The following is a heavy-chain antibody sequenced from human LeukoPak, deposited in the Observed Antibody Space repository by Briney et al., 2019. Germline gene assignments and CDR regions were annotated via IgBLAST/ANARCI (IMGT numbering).Heavy chain of an antibody. V-gene: IGHV3-66*01. J-gene: IGHJ4*02. CDR3: ARDQGSR. CDR1: GFTVSSIY. CDR2: VYTSGTT. D-gene: IGHD6-13*01. Sequence: GGSLRLSCAASGFTVSSIYMSWVRQAPGKGLEWVSVVYTSGTTYYADPVKGRFIISRDNSKNTLYLQMNSLRAEDTAIYYCARDQGSRWGQGTLVTVSS.